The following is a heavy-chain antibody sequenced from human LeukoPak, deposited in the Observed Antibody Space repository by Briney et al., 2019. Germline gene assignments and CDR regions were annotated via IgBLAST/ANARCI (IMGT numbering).Heavy chain of an antibody. CDR2: IYYSGST. Sequence: KASETLSLTCAVYGGSFSGYYWSWIRQHPGKGLEWIGYIYYSGSTYYNPSLKSRVTISVDTSKNQFSLKLSSVTAADTAVYYCARALISYGYSWFDPWGQGTLVTVSS. CDR3: ARALISYGYSWFDP. V-gene: IGHV4-31*11. J-gene: IGHJ5*02. D-gene: IGHD5-18*01. CDR1: GGSFSGYY.